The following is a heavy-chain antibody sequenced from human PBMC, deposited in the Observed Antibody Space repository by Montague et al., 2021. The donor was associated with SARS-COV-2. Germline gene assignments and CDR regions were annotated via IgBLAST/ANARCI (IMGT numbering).Heavy chain of an antibody. CDR2: LYYSGST. V-gene: IGHV4-39*02. D-gene: IGHD6-13*01. Sequence: SETLSLTCIVSGGSISSSNYYWGWIRQPPGKGLESIGSLYYSGSTYYNPSLRSRVTISVETSKNQLSLRLNAVTAADTAVYYCATEGAAAGFDFWGQGILVTVSS. CDR3: ATEGAAAGFDF. J-gene: IGHJ4*02. CDR1: GGSISSSNYY.